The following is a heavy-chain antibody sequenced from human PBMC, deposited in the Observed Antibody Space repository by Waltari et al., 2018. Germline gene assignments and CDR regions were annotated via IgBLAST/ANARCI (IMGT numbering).Heavy chain of an antibody. CDR1: GYSISSGYS. CDR2: IYHSGST. D-gene: IGHD1-26*01. CDR3: ARDMMGAPLGY. V-gene: IGHV4-38-2*02. J-gene: IGHJ4*02. Sequence: QVQLQESGPGLVKPSETLSLTCTVSGYSISSGYSWGGIRQPPGKGLEWIGSIYHSGSTYYNPSLKSRVTISVDTSKNQFSLKLSSVTAADTAVYYCARDMMGAPLGYWGQGTLVTVSS.